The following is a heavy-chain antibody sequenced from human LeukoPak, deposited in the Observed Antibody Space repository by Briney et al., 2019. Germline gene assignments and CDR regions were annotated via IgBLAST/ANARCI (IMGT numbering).Heavy chain of an antibody. V-gene: IGHV4-30-4*01. CDR3: ARVLLWFGELSLGWFDP. D-gene: IGHD3-10*01. CDR1: GGSISSGDYY. CDR2: IYYSGST. J-gene: IGHJ5*02. Sequence: SQTLSLTCTVSGGSISSGDYYWSWIRQPPGKGLEWIGYIYYSGSTYYNPSLKSRVTISVDTSKNQCSLKLRSVTAADTAVYYCARVLLWFGELSLGWFDPWGQGTLVTVSS.